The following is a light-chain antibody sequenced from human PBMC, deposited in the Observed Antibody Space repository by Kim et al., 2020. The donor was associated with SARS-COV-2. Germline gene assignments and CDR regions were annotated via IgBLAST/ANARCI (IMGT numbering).Light chain of an antibody. V-gene: IGKV1-5*03. CDR3: QQYNSYSVT. J-gene: IGKJ1*01. CDR2: KAS. CDR1: QSISNW. Sequence: AAVGDRVTITCRASQSISNWLAWYQQKPGKAPMLLIYKASSLESGVPSRFSGSGSGTEFTLTISSLQPDDFATYYCQQYNSYSVTFGQGTKVDIK.